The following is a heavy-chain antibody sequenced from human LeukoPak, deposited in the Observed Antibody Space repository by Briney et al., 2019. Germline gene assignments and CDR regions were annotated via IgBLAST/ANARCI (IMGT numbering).Heavy chain of an antibody. CDR3: TRVGENDSRGNNNPFDF. CDR1: GFTFRDYG. J-gene: IGHJ4*02. V-gene: IGHV3-33*01. D-gene: IGHD3-22*01. CDR2: IWYDGGNK. Sequence: PGGSLRLSCAAPGFTFRDYGMHWVRQASGKGPDWVAAIWYDGGNKYYADSVKGRFIISRDNSKNTLYLQMNSLRAEDTALYYCTRVGENDSRGNNNPFDFGGQGTLVTVSS.